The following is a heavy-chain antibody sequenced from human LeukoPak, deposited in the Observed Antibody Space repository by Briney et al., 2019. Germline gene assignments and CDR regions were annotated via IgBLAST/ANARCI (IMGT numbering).Heavy chain of an antibody. V-gene: IGHV4-59*01. Sequence: SETLSLTRPVSGGSNSSYHRSGIRKPPGKGLEGIGFINYSGSTDYNPSLKSRVTMSLDTSKNQFSLRLSSVTAADTAVYFCGRRTSYDTLTGYIYWYFDLWGRGTLVTVSS. CDR2: INYSGST. CDR3: GRRTSYDTLTGYIYWYFDL. CDR1: GGSNSSYH. D-gene: IGHD3-9*01. J-gene: IGHJ2*01.